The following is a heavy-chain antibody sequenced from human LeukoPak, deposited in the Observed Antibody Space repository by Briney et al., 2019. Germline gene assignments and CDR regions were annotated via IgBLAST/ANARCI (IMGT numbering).Heavy chain of an antibody. CDR2: INHSGST. CDR3: ARGDFWSGYYWSHGWFDP. V-gene: IGHV4-34*01. D-gene: IGHD3-3*01. J-gene: IGHJ5*02. Sequence: SETLSLTCAVYGGSFSGYYWSWIRQPPGKGLEWIGEINHSGSTNYNPSLKSRVTISVDTSKNQFSLKLSSVTAADTAVYYCARGDFWSGYYWSHGWFDPWGQGTLVTVSS. CDR1: GGSFSGYY.